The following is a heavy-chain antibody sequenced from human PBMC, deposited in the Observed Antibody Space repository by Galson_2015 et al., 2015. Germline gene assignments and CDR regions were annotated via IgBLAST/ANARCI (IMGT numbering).Heavy chain of an antibody. Sequence: SLRLSCAASGFTFGSYAMSWVRQAPGKGLEWVSAISGSGGSTYYADSVKGRFTISRDNSKNTLYLQMNSLRAEDTAVYYCAKGDGDPSYYFDYWGQGTLVTVSS. V-gene: IGHV3-23*01. D-gene: IGHD4-17*01. CDR2: ISGSGGST. CDR1: GFTFGSYA. J-gene: IGHJ4*02. CDR3: AKGDGDPSYYFDY.